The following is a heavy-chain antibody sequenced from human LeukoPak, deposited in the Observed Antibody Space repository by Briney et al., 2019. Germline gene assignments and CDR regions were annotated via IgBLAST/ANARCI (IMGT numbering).Heavy chain of an antibody. V-gene: IGHV3-23*01. CDR1: GFTFSSYA. Sequence: AGGSLRLSCAASGFTFSSYAMSWVRQAPGKGLEWVSAISGSGGSTYYADSVKGRFTISRDNSKNTLYLQMNSLRAEDTAVYYCARGVVSSSGVYFDYWGQGTLVTVSS. D-gene: IGHD6-6*01. J-gene: IGHJ4*02. CDR3: ARGVVSSSGVYFDY. CDR2: ISGSGGST.